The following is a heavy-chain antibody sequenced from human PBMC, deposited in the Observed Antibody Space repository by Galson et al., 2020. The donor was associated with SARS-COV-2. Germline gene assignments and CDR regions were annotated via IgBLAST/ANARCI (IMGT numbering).Heavy chain of an antibody. Sequence: GGSLRLSCAASGFTFSTYWIHWVRQDPGKGLVWVSCISSDGSRTYYADSVKGRFTISRDNAKNTLYLQMNSLRAEDTAVFYCARDGHRGGTSTELDYWGQGTLVTVSS. J-gene: IGHJ4*02. D-gene: IGHD1-26*01. V-gene: IGHV3-74*01. CDR3: ARDGHRGGTSTELDY. CDR2: ISSDGSRT. CDR1: GFTFSTYW.